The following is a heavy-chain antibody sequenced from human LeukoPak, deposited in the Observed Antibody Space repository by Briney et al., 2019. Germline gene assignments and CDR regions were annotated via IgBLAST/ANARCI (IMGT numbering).Heavy chain of an antibody. Sequence: ASVKVSCKASGYTFTGYYMHWVRQAPGQGLEWMGRINPNSGGTNYAQKFQGRVTMTRDTSISTAYMELSRLRSDDTAVYYCARSLGDSSGYLAFDYWGQGTLVTGSS. J-gene: IGHJ4*02. CDR1: GYTFTGYY. D-gene: IGHD3-22*01. CDR3: ARSLGDSSGYLAFDY. V-gene: IGHV1-2*06. CDR2: INPNSGGT.